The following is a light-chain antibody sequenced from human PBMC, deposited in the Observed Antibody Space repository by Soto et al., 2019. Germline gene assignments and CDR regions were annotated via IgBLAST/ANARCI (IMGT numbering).Light chain of an antibody. CDR2: DAS. CDR1: QSVSSY. CDR3: QQHSNWPPIT. J-gene: IGKJ5*01. Sequence: DIVLTQYPATLSLSPGERSTLSCMASQSVSSYLAWYQQKPGQAPRLLIYDASNRATGIPARFSGSGSGTDFTLTISSLEPEDFAVYYCQQHSNWPPITFGQGTRLDIK. V-gene: IGKV3-11*01.